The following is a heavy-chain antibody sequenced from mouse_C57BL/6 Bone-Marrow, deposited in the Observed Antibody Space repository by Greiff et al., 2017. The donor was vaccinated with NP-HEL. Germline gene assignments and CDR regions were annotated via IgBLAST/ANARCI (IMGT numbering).Heavy chain of an antibody. CDR2: ISYDGSN. CDR1: GYSITSGYY. V-gene: IGHV3-6*01. CDR3: ARDDGYYHYYAMDY. D-gene: IGHD2-3*01. J-gene: IGHJ4*01. Sequence: ESGPGLVKPSQSLSLTCSVTGYSITSGYYWNWIRQFPGNKLEWMGYISYDGSNNYNPSLKNRISITRDTSKNQFFLKLNSVTTEDTATYYCARDDGYYHYYAMDYWGQGTSVTVSS.